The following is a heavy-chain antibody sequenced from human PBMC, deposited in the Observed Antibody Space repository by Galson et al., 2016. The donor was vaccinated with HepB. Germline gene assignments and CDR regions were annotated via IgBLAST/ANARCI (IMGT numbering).Heavy chain of an antibody. V-gene: IGHV3-15*01. J-gene: IGHJ4*02. D-gene: IGHD6-6*01. CDR1: GFTFSNAW. CDR3: TTGVGRYGSSSNY. CDR2: IKSKTDGGTT. Sequence: SLRLSCAASGFTFSNAWMSWVRQAPGKGLEWVGRIKSKTDGGTTDYAAPVKGRFTISRDDSKNKLYLQVNSLKTEDTALYYCTTGVGRYGSSSNYWGQGTLLTVSS.